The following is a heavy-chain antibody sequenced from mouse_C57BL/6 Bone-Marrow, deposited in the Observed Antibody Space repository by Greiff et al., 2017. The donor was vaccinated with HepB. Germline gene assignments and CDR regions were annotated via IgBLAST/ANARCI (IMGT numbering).Heavy chain of an antibody. V-gene: IGHV5-4*03. CDR3: AHSNYVGFAY. CDR2: ISDGGSYT. J-gene: IGHJ3*01. Sequence: EVKVVESGGGLVKPGGSLKLSCAASGFTFSSYAMSWVRQTPEKRLEWVATISDGGSYTYYPDNVKGRFTISRDNAKNNLYLQMSHLKSEDTAMYYCAHSNYVGFAYWGQGTLVTVSA. CDR1: GFTFSSYA. D-gene: IGHD2-5*01.